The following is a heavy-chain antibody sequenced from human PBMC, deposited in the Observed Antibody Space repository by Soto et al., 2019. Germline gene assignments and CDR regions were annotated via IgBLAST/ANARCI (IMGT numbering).Heavy chain of an antibody. J-gene: IGHJ6*02. Sequence: GSLRLSCAASGFTFSSYSMNWVRQAPGKGLEWVSYISSSSSTIYYADSVKGRFTISRDNAKNSLYLQMNSLRDEDTAVYYCARDHFYYDFWSGYYPTNYYYYGMDVWGQGTTVTVSS. CDR1: GFTFSSYS. CDR2: ISSSSSTI. D-gene: IGHD3-3*01. V-gene: IGHV3-48*02. CDR3: ARDHFYYDFWSGYYPTNYYYYGMDV.